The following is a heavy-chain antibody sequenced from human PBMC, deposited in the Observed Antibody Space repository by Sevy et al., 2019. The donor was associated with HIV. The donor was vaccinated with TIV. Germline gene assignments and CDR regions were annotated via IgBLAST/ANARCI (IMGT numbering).Heavy chain of an antibody. CDR2: ISGSGGST. V-gene: IGHV3-23*01. Sequence: GGSLRLSCAASGFTFSSYAMSWVRQAPGKGLEWVSAISGSGGSTSYADSVKGRFTISRDNSKNTLYLQMNSLRAEDTAVYYCAKDGYKPSVGDENYYYYYMDVWGKGTTVTVSS. CDR3: AKDGYKPSVGDENYYYYYMDV. D-gene: IGHD1-20*01. J-gene: IGHJ6*03. CDR1: GFTFSSYA.